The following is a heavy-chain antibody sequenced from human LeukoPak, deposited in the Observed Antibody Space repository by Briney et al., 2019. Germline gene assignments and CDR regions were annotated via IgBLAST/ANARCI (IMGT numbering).Heavy chain of an antibody. V-gene: IGHV3-23*01. CDR3: AKGSGWYV. Sequence: GGSLRLSCAASGFTFSSSSMSWVRQAPGKGLEWVSVISGSGGSTDYADSVKGRFTISRDNSKNTLYLQINSLRAEDTAVYCCAKGSGWYVWGQGTLVTVSS. D-gene: IGHD6-19*01. J-gene: IGHJ4*02. CDR1: GFTFSSSS. CDR2: ISGSGGST.